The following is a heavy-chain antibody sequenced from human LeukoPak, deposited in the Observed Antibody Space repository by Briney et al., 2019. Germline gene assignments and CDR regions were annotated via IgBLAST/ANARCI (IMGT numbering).Heavy chain of an antibody. V-gene: IGHV1-18*01. CDR2: ISAYNGNT. Sequence: ASVKVSCKASGYTFTNFPIGWVRQAPGQGLEWMGWISAYNGNTNYAQKLQGRVTMTTDTSTSTAYMELRSLRSDDTAVYYCARVAYYDSSGYYYVSYFDYWGQGTLVTVSS. D-gene: IGHD3-22*01. J-gene: IGHJ4*02. CDR3: ARVAYYDSSGYYYVSYFDY. CDR1: GYTFTNFP.